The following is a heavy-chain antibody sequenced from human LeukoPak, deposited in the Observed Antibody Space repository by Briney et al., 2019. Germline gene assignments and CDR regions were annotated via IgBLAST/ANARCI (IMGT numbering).Heavy chain of an antibody. D-gene: IGHD6-19*01. CDR2: INAGNGNT. CDR3: ARARSRSGWYYFDY. Sequence: ASVKVSCKASGYTFTSYAMHWVRQAPGQRLEWMRWINAGNGNTKYSQKFQGRVTITRDTSASTAYMELSSLRSEGTAVYYCARARSRSGWYYFDYWGQGTLVTVSS. J-gene: IGHJ4*02. V-gene: IGHV1-3*01. CDR1: GYTFTSYA.